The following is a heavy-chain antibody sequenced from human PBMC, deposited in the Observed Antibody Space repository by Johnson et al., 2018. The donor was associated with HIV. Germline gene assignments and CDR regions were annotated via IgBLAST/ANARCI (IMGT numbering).Heavy chain of an antibody. CDR2: ISGSGGST. J-gene: IGHJ3*02. D-gene: IGHD1-26*01. Sequence: VQLVESGGGVVQPGRSLRLSCAASGFTFSSYAMSWVRQAPGKGLEWVSAISGSGGSTYYADSVNGRFTISKDNSKDTLYMEMNNLRLEDTAVYYCARGAAVSGTLVDPFDIWGRGTMVTVSS. CDR3: ARGAAVSGTLVDPFDI. V-gene: IGHV3-23*04. CDR1: GFTFSSYA.